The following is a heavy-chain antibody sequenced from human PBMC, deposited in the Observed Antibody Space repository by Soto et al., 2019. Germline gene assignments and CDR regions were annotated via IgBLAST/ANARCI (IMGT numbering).Heavy chain of an antibody. CDR1: GGSISPYY. Sequence: QVQLQESGPGLVKPSETLSLTCTVSGGSISPYYWSWIRQSPGKGLEWIGHIRYSGRTNYNPSLNPSLKGRVTISAATSKNQFALKLSSVTAADTAVYYCASAYCGGDCDLASFEYWGLGTLVTVSS. D-gene: IGHD2-21*02. J-gene: IGHJ4*02. CDR3: ASAYCGGDCDLASFEY. CDR2: IRYSGRT. V-gene: IGHV4-59*08.